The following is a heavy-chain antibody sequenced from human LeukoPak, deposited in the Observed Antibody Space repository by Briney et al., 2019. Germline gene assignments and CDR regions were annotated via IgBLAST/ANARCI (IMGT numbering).Heavy chain of an antibody. D-gene: IGHD3-22*01. CDR1: GYTFTSYY. V-gene: IGHV1-46*01. CDR3: VCYYDSSGPDY. Sequence: ASVKVSCKASGYTFTSYYMHWVRQAPGQGLEWMGIINPSGGSTSYAQKFQGGVTMTRDTSTSTVYMELSSLRSEDTAVYYCVCYYDSSGPDYWGQGTLVTVSS. CDR2: INPSGGST. J-gene: IGHJ4*02.